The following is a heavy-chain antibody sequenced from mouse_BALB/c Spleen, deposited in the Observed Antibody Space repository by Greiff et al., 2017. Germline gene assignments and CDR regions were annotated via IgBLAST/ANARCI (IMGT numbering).Heavy chain of an antibody. CDR1: SYTFTDYA. V-gene: IGHV1-67*01. CDR3: AREGYWYFEV. CDR2: ISTYYGNT. Sequence: VKLVESGPELVRPGVSVKISCKGSSYTFTDYAMHWVKQSHAKSLEWIGVISTYYGNTNYNQKFKGKATMTVDKSSSTAYMELARLTSEDSSVYYCAREGYWYFEVWGAGTTVTVSS. J-gene: IGHJ1*01.